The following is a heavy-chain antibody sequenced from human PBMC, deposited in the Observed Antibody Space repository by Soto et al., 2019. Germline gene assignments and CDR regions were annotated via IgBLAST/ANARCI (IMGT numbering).Heavy chain of an antibody. CDR3: ARNIEYYDFWSGYYRDYYYGLDV. D-gene: IGHD3-3*01. V-gene: IGHV3-33*01. J-gene: IGHJ6*02. CDR1: GFTFSSYG. CDR2: IWYDGSNK. Sequence: QVQLVESGGGVVQPGRSLRLSCAASGFTFSSYGMHWVRQAPGKGLEWVAVIWYDGSNKYYADSVKGRFTISRDNSKNTLYLQMTSLRAEDTAVYYRARNIEYYDFWSGYYRDYYYGLDVWGQGTTVTVSS.